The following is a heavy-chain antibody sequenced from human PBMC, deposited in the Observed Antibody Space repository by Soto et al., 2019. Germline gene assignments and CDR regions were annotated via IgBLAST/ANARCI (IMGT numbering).Heavy chain of an antibody. CDR3: ARGHHLVGGGIPGDTFDI. D-gene: IGHD2-8*02. Sequence: QVQLVQSGAEVKKPGSSVKVSCKASGVTFSTKTINWVRQAPGQGLEWMGGIIPMLVTPNFAQKFQGRLTITADESTSTAYMELSSLKSEDTAVYYCARGHHLVGGGIPGDTFDIWGQGTMVTVSS. CDR2: IIPMLVTP. CDR1: GVTFSTKT. V-gene: IGHV1-69*01. J-gene: IGHJ3*02.